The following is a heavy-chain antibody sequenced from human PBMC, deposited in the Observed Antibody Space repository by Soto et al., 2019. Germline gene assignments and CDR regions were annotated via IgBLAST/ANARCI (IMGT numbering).Heavy chain of an antibody. CDR2: FFPNGCT. D-gene: IGHD2-15*01. CDR1: GVSVNSGDYY. J-gene: IGHJ5*02. Sequence: SETLSLTCTVSGVSVNSGDYYWSWIRHHPGKGLEWIGYFFPNGCTNYNPSLKSRVTISEDTSKNQFSLKLSSVTAADTAVYYCARSNLISVMDPLGYCSGGSCPNNWFDPWGQGTLVTVSS. CDR3: ARSNLISVMDPLGYCSGGSCPNNWFDP. V-gene: IGHV4-61*08.